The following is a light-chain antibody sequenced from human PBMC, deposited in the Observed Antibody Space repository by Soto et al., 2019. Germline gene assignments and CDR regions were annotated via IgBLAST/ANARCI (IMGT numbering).Light chain of an antibody. V-gene: IGKV2-30*01. CDR3: MQSTQLRT. Sequence: DGLTTESPLSQPFTLGQPASISFMSSQSLVYSDGDTYLNWFQQRPGQSPRRLIYKVSNRDSKVPDRFSGSGSGTDFTLKISRVEAEDVGVYYCMQSTQLRTFGQGTKVDIK. CDR1: QSLVYSDGDTY. J-gene: IGKJ1*01. CDR2: KVS.